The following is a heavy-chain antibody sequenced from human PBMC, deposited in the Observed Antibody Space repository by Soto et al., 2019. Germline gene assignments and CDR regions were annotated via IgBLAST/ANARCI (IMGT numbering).Heavy chain of an antibody. Sequence: SVKVSSKASGGTFSSYAISWVRQAPGQGLEWMGGIIANYGTANYAQKLQGRVTITTDASTSTAYMELRCMRSEDTAVYYCARSLGTGSYIWFAYIHYFDYWGQGTLVTVSS. CDR1: GGTFSSYA. V-gene: IGHV1-69*05. CDR3: ARSLGTGSYIWFAYIHYFDY. CDR2: IIANYGTA. J-gene: IGHJ4*02. D-gene: IGHD2-2*02.